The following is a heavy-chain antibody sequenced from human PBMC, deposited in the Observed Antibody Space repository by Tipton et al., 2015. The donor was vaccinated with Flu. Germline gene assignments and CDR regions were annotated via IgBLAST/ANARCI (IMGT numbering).Heavy chain of an antibody. D-gene: IGHD3-10*02. CDR1: SGSIRSTNYF. CDR2: IYPSGTT. Sequence: LRLSCTASSGSIRSTNYFCAWIRQPPGKGLELIGSIYPSGTTYYNPSLKSRVTISVDTSKSQFSLKLRSVTAADTAVYYCARLSYYDVDLKNFYFDHWGQGVLVTVSS. J-gene: IGHJ4*02. CDR3: ARLSYYDVDLKNFYFDH. V-gene: IGHV4-39*01.